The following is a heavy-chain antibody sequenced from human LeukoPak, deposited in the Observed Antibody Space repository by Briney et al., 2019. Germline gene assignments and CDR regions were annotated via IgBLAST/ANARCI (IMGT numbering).Heavy chain of an antibody. J-gene: IGHJ4*02. CDR2: INQGGSEK. V-gene: IGHV3-7*01. CDR3: ARGYCSGGSCHGGGFDY. Sequence: GGSLRLSCAASGFTFSTYWMSWVRQAPGKGLEWVANINQGGSEKYYVDSVKGRFTISRDNAKNSLDLQVNSLRVEDTAAYLCARGYCSGGSCHGGGFDYWGQGTLVTVSS. CDR1: GFTFSTYW. D-gene: IGHD2-15*01.